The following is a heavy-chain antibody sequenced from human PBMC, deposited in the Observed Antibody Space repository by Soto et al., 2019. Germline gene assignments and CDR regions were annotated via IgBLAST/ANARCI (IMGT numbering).Heavy chain of an antibody. CDR3: TTDSNGRLVAAPFKYYYGMDV. Sequence: GGSLRLSCAASGFTFSNAWMNWVRQAPGKGLEWVGRIKSKTDGGTTDYAAPVKGRFTISRDDSKNTLYLQMNSLKTEDTAVYYCTTDSNGRLVAAPFKYYYGMDVWGQGTTVTVSS. CDR2: IKSKTDGGTT. J-gene: IGHJ6*02. D-gene: IGHD6-6*01. V-gene: IGHV3-15*07. CDR1: GFTFSNAW.